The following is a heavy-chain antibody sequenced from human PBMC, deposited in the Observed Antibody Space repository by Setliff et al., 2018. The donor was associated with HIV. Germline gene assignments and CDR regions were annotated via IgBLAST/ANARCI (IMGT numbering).Heavy chain of an antibody. CDR1: GGSIGSTDYY. J-gene: IGHJ6*02. CDR2: IDYSGNT. Sequence: SETLSLPCTVSGGSIGSTDYYWGWIRQPPGKGLELIGTIDYSGNTYYNPSLKSRVTISVDTSKNQFSLKLSSVTAADTAVYYCARDTLDYYGMDVWGQGTTVTVSS. V-gene: IGHV4-39*07. CDR3: ARDTLDYYGMDV.